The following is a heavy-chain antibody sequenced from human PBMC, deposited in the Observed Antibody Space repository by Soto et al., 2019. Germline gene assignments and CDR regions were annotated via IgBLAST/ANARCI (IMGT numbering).Heavy chain of an antibody. CDR3: AKGLSPKAKVGATSAFDI. CDR2: INPNSGGT. J-gene: IGHJ3*02. D-gene: IGHD1-26*01. V-gene: IGHV1-2*02. Sequence: ASVKVSCKASGYTFTGYYMHWVRQAPGQGLEWMGWINPNSGGTNYAQKFQGRVTMTRDTSISTAYMELSRLRAEDTAVYYCAKGLSPKAKVGATSAFDIWGQGTMVTVSS. CDR1: GYTFTGYY.